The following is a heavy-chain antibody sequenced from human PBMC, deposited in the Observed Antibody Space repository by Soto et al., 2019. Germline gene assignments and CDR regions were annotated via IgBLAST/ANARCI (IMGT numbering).Heavy chain of an antibody. CDR1: GDTFTSYA. D-gene: IGHD3-22*01. Sequence: GASVKVSCKASGDTFTSYAMHWVRQAPGQRLEWMGWINAGNGNTKYSQKFQGRVTITRDASASTAYMELSSLRSEDTAVYYCARTSGYYFYDYWGQGMLVTVSS. CDR3: ARTSGYYFYDY. CDR2: INAGNGNT. V-gene: IGHV1-3*01. J-gene: IGHJ4*02.